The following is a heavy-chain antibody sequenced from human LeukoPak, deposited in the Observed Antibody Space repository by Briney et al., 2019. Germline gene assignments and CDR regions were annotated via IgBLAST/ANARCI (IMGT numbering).Heavy chain of an antibody. J-gene: IGHJ3*02. CDR1: GYTFTDYY. CDR2: VDPEDGET. CDR3: ARGVDYYDSSGYYLDAFDI. Sequence: ATVKISCKVSGYTFTDYYMHWVQQAPGKGLEWMGLVDPEDGETIYAEKFQGRVTITADTSTDTAYMELSRLRSDDTAVYYCARGVDYYDSSGYYLDAFDIWGQGTMVTVSS. D-gene: IGHD3-22*01. V-gene: IGHV1-69-2*01.